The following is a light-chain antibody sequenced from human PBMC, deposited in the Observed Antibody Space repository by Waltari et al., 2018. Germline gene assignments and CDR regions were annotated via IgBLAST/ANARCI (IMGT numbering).Light chain of an antibody. Sequence: EIVMTQSPATLSVSPGDGVTLSCRASQSIGSALAWYQQRPGQPPRLLIHDASIRATDIPGRFSGHGSGTEFTLTISSLQSEDFAVYYCQQYNEWPPLTFGGGTKVDVK. J-gene: IGKJ4*01. CDR2: DAS. CDR3: QQYNEWPPLT. V-gene: IGKV3-15*01. CDR1: QSIGSA.